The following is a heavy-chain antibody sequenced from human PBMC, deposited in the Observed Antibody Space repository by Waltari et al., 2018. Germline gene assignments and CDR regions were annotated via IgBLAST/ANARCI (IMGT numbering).Heavy chain of an antibody. J-gene: IGHJ4*01. Sequence: EVQLVESGGGLVKPGGSLRLSCAASGLTFSSYSINWVRQAPAKGLEWGATISSSSTYLYFADSVKGRFTVSRDNAKNSLYLQMNSLRAEDTAVYYCARRYYGGNSHFDYWGHGTLVTASS. D-gene: IGHD4-17*01. V-gene: IGHV3-21*01. CDR2: ISSSSTYL. CDR1: GLTFSSYS. CDR3: ARRYYGGNSHFDY.